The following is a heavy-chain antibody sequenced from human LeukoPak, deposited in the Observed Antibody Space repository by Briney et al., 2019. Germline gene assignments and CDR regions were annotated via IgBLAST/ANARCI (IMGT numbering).Heavy chain of an antibody. CDR2: ISGYDANT. V-gene: IGHV1-18*01. Sequence: ASVKVSFRTSGYIFTKYGVSWVRPAPGQGLEWMGWISGYDANTNYPQKFQGRVTMTIDRSTTTAYMELRSLRSDDTAVYYCARGVVSYASDYWGQGTLVTVSS. CDR1: GYIFTKYG. CDR3: ARGVVSYASDY. J-gene: IGHJ4*02. D-gene: IGHD2-2*01.